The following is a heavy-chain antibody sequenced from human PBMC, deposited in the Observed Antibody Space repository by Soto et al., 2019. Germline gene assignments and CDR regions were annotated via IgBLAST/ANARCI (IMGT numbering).Heavy chain of an antibody. J-gene: IGHJ6*03. CDR3: ARLISRYCSGGSCYESYYYYYMDV. CDR1: GYTFTSYD. D-gene: IGHD2-15*01. CDR2: MNPNSGNT. Sequence: ASVKVSCKASGYTFTSYDINWVRQATGQGLEWMGWMNPNSGNTGYAQKFQGRVTMTRNTSISTAYMELSSLRSEDTAVYYCARLISRYCSGGSCYESYYYYYMDVWGKGTTVTVSS. V-gene: IGHV1-8*01.